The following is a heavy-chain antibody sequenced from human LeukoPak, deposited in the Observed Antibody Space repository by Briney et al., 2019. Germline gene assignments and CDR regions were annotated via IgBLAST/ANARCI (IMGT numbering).Heavy chain of an antibody. J-gene: IGHJ4*02. V-gene: IGHV3-30*02. CDR3: AKRDDISSYFDFDY. CDR2: IRYDGSNK. Sequence: GGSLRLSCAASGFTFSSYGMHWVRQAPGKGLEWVAFIRYDGSNKYYADSVKGRFTISRDNSKNTLYLQMNSLRAEDTAVYYCAKRDDISSYFDFDYWGQGTLVTVSS. D-gene: IGHD3-22*01. CDR1: GFTFSSYG.